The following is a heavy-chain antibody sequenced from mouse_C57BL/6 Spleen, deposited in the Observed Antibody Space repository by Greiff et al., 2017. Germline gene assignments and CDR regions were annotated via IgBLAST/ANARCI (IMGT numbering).Heavy chain of an antibody. CDR2: IDPSDSYT. CDR1: GYTFTSYW. V-gene: IGHV1-59*01. Sequence: QVQLKQPGAELVRPGTSVKLSCKASGYTFTSYWMHWVKQRPGQGLEWIGVIDPSDSYTNYNQKFKGKATLTVDTSSSTAYMQLSSLTSEDSAVYYCARMNYYGSSWGQGTTLTVSS. D-gene: IGHD1-1*01. CDR3: ARMNYYGSS. J-gene: IGHJ2*01.